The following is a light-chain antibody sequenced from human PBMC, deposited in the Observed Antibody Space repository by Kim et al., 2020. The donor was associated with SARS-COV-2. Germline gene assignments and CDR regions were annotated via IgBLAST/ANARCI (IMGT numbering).Light chain of an antibody. J-gene: IGLJ2*01. CDR2: YES. V-gene: IGLV1-40*01. Sequence: GQLITTCTTGSRNDSGSYSVLWYQQQPGGAATMLIFYESNRRPAGPDRFSGANTGSTASPPTIGIHPGDEADYYCQSSHTSGGSMVFGGGTKLTVL. CDR1: RNDSGSYS. CDR3: QSSHTSGGSMV.